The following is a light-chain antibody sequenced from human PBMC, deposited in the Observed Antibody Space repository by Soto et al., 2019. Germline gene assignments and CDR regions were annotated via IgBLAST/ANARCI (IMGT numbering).Light chain of an antibody. Sequence: DIVMTQSPLSLPVTPGEPASISCRSSQSLLHSNGYNYLDWYLQKPGQSPQLLIYLGSNRASGVPDRFSGSGSGTDFTLKISRVEDEDVGVYYCIQALQTIFTFGPGTKVDIK. J-gene: IGKJ3*01. V-gene: IGKV2-28*01. CDR1: QSLLHSNGYNY. CDR2: LGS. CDR3: IQALQTIFT.